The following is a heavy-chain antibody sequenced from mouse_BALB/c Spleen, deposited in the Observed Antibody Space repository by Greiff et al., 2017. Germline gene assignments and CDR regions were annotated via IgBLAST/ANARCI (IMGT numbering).Heavy chain of an antibody. D-gene: IGHD2-2*01. J-gene: IGHJ4*01. CDR2: IYPGDGDT. Sequence: QVQLQQSGAELVRPGSSVKISCKASGYAFSSYWMNWVKQRPGQGLEWIGQIYPGDGDTNYNGKFKGKATLTADKSSSTAYMQLSSLTSEDSAVYFCARLPFYYGYEGGHAMDYWGQGTSVTVSS. CDR1: GYAFSSYW. CDR3: ARLPFYYGYEGGHAMDY. V-gene: IGHV1-80*01.